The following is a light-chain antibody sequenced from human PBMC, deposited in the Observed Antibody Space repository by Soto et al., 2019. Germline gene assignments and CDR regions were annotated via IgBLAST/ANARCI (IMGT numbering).Light chain of an antibody. Sequence: EIVLTQSPATLSLSPGERATLSCRASQSVNIYLAWYQQKPGQAPRLLIYDASNRATGIPARFSGSGSGTDFTLTISSLEPEDIAVYYCQQSYSTPLTFGGGTKVEIK. CDR2: DAS. V-gene: IGKV3-11*01. J-gene: IGKJ4*01. CDR1: QSVNIY. CDR3: QQSYSTPLT.